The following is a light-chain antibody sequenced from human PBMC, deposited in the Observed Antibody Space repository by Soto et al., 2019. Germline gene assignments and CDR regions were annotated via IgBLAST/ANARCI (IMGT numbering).Light chain of an antibody. V-gene: IGLV2-23*02. J-gene: IGLJ1*01. CDR2: EVT. CDR1: SSDVGRYNL. CDR3: CSYAGIYV. Sequence: QSALTQPASVSGSPGQSITISCTGTSSDVGRYNLVSWYQQHPGKAPKLMIYEVTKRPSGVSNRFSGSKSGRTASLTISGLQDEDEGDYYCCSYAGIYVFGTGTKLTVL.